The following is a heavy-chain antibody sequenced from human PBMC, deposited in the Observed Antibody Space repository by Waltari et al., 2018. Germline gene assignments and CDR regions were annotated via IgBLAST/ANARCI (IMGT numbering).Heavy chain of an antibody. CDR3: ARSAAGSHLDY. Sequence: QVQLVQSGAEVKKPGASVKVSCKASGYTFTGYYMHWVRQAPGQGLEWRGGSIPICGTANYAQKFQGRVTITTDEATSTAYMELSSLRSEDTAVYYCARSAAGSHLDYWGQGTLVTVSS. V-gene: IGHV1-69*01. CDR1: GYTFTGYY. D-gene: IGHD6-13*01. CDR2: SIPICGTA. J-gene: IGHJ4*02.